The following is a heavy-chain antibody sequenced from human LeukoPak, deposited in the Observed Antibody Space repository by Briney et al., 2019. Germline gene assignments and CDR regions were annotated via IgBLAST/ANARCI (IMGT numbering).Heavy chain of an antibody. D-gene: IGHD5-18*01. CDR2: ISSSSSYI. Sequence: VGSLRLSCAASGFAFSSDSMNWVGQAPGQGLGWVSSISSSSSYIYYADSVKGRFIIARDNDKNSLYLQMNSLRAEDTAVYYCARADWDTAMIDYWGQGTLVTVSS. CDR3: ARADWDTAMIDY. V-gene: IGHV3-21*01. J-gene: IGHJ4*02. CDR1: GFAFSSDS.